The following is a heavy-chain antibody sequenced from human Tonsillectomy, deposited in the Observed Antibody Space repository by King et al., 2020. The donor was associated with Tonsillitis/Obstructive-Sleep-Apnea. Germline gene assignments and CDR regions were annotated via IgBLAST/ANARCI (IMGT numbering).Heavy chain of an antibody. V-gene: IGHV4-34*01. CDR3: ATIPYSSSQYYFDY. CDR1: GRSFSGYY. D-gene: IGHD6-6*01. J-gene: IGHJ4*02. Sequence: VQLQQWGAGLLKPSETLSLTCAVYGRSFSGYYWSWIRQPPGKGLEWIGEINHSGSTNYNPSLKSRVTISVDTSKNQFSLKLSSVTAADTAVYYCATIPYSSSQYYFDYWGQGTLVTVSS. CDR2: INHSGST.